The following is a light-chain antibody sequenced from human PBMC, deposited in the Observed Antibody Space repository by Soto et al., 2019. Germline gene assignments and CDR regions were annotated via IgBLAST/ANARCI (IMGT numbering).Light chain of an antibody. J-gene: IGKJ1*01. CDR2: RAS. CDR1: QSVTTN. V-gene: IGKV3-15*01. CDR3: QQYNNWPWT. Sequence: EIVMTQSPATLSVSPGERATLSCWVSQSVTTNLVWYPQKPGQAPRLLIYRASARATGVPARFSGGGSGTEFSLTISSVRSEDFAVYYGQQYNNWPWTFGLGTKVEIK.